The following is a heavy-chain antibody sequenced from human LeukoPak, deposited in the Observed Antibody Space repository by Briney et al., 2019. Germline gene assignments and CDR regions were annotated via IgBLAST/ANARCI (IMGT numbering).Heavy chain of an antibody. V-gene: IGHV3-43D*03. J-gene: IGHJ4*02. D-gene: IGHD3-10*01. CDR2: ITWDGGST. CDR1: GFIFDDYA. CDR3: ARAQPFYYGSGTGGGYFDY. Sequence: GGSLRLSCAASGFIFDDYAMHWVRQAPGKGLAWVSLITWDGGSTYYADSVKGRFTISRDNSKNTLYLQMNSLRAEDTAVYYCARAQPFYYGSGTGGGYFDYWGQGTLVTVSS.